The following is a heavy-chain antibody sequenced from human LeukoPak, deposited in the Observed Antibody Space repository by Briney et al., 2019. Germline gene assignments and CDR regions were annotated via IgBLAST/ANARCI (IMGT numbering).Heavy chain of an antibody. D-gene: IGHD2-2*02. CDR2: ISAYNDNT. Sequence: ASVKVSCKASGGTFSSYAISWVRQAPGQGLEWMGWISAYNDNTNYAQKVQGRVTMTTDTPTSTAYMELRSLRSDDTAVYYCARCSSTSCYTPFDYWGHGTLVTVSS. CDR1: GGTFSSYA. V-gene: IGHV1-18*01. J-gene: IGHJ4*01. CDR3: ARCSSTSCYTPFDY.